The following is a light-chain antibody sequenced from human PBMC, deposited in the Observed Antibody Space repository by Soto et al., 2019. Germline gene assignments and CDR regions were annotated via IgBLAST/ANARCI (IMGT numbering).Light chain of an antibody. CDR1: PSVSSN. J-gene: IGKJ1*01. Sequence: EIVMTQSPATLSVSPGERATLSCRASPSVSSNLAWYQQKPGQAPRLLIYGASTRATGIPARFSGSGSGTEFTLTISSLLAEDFAVYYCQQYNNWPWGTFGQGTKVEIK. CDR3: QQYNNWPWGT. V-gene: IGKV3-15*01. CDR2: GAS.